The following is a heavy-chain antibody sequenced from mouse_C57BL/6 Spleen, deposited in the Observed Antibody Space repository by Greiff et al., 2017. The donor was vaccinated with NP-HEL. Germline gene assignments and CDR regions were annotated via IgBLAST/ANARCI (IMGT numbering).Heavy chain of an antibody. D-gene: IGHD1-1*01. CDR2: IDPENGDT. J-gene: IGHJ2*01. V-gene: IGHV14-4*01. CDR1: GFNIKDDY. Sequence: VQLKQSGAELVRPGASVKLSCTASGFNIKDDYMHWVKQRPEQGLEWIGWIDPENGDTEYASKFQGKATITADTSSNTAYLQLSSLTSEDTAVYYCTTGYYYGSNYFDYWGQGTTLTVSS. CDR3: TTGYYYGSNYFDY.